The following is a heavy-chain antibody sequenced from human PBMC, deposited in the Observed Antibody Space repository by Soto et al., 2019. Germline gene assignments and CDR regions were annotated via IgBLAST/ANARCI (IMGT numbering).Heavy chain of an antibody. D-gene: IGHD6-19*01. J-gene: IGHJ4*02. Sequence: QVQLVQSGAEVKQPGASVKVSCKASDYTFTSYGISWVRQAPGKGLEWMGWISGYNSDTNYAQKVLGRVTMTTDTSTSTAYMEVRSLRSDDTAMYYCARVGYSSGDYFDYWGQGTLVTVSS. CDR2: ISGYNSDT. V-gene: IGHV1-18*01. CDR1: DYTFTSYG. CDR3: ARVGYSSGDYFDY.